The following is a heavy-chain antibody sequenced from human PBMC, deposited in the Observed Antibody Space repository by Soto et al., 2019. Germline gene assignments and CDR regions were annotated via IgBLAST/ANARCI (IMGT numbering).Heavy chain of an antibody. J-gene: IGHJ5*02. D-gene: IGHD4-17*01. CDR1: GGSINSGDYY. Sequence: QVQLQESGPGLVKPSQTLSLTCTVSGGSINSGDYYWSWIRQPPGKVLEWIGYIYYSGSTYYNPSLKSRVSISADTSKNQFSLKLSSVTAADTAVYYCARAKGLVTVTTSWFDPWGQGTLVTVSS. V-gene: IGHV4-30-4*01. CDR3: ARAKGLVTVTTSWFDP. CDR2: IYYSGST.